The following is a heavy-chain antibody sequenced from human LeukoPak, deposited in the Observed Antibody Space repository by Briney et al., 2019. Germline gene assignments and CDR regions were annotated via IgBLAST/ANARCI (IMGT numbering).Heavy chain of an antibody. D-gene: IGHD3-9*01. CDR3: ARAMYYDILTGLDAFDI. CDR2: MNPNSGNT. V-gene: IGHV1-8*02. Sequence: ASVKVSCKASGYTFTSYDINWVRQATGQGLEWMGWMNPNSGNTGYAQKFQGRVTMTRNTSISTAYMELSSLRSEDTAVYYCARAMYYDILTGLDAFDIWGQGTMVTVSS. CDR1: GYTFTSYD. J-gene: IGHJ3*02.